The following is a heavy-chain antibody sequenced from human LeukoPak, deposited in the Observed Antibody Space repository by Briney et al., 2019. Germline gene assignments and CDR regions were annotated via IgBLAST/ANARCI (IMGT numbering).Heavy chain of an antibody. CDR2: INPSGGST. J-gene: IGHJ5*02. V-gene: IGHV1-46*01. CDR3: ARTYCGGDCYSSRGWFDP. D-gene: IGHD2-21*02. Sequence: ASVKVSCKASGYTFTSYYMHWVRQAPGQGLEWMGIINPSGGSTSYAQKFQGRVTMTRDMSTSTVYMELSSLRSEDTAVYYCARTYCGGDCYSSRGWFDPWGQGTLVTVSS. CDR1: GYTFTSYY.